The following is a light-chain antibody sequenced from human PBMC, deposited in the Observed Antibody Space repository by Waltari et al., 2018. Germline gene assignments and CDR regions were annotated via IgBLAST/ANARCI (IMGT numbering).Light chain of an antibody. V-gene: IGLV1-44*01. CDR2: GKN. J-gene: IGLJ7*01. CDR3: AVWDDRLNGVV. CDR1: SFNIGRND. Sequence: QSALTQAPSASGTPGQRVTISCSGSSFNIGRNDVNWYHQVPGTAPKLLIFGKNPRPSGGPDRFSGSRSGTSVSLAISGLQSGDEGDYYCAVWDDRLNGVVFGGGTQLTVL.